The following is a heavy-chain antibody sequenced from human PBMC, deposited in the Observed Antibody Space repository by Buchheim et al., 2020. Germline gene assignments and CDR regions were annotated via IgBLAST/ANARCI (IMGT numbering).Heavy chain of an antibody. J-gene: IGHJ6*02. CDR3: ARDRGCSSTSCYTWAYYYYGMDV. V-gene: IGHV1-2*04. CDR2: INPNSGGT. CDR1: GYTFTGYY. D-gene: IGHD2-2*02. Sequence: QVQLVQSGAEVKKPGASVKVSCKASGYTFTGYYMHWVRQAPGQGLEWMGWINPNSGGTNYAQKFQGWVTMTRDTSISTAYMELSRLRSDDTAVYYCARDRGCSSTSCYTWAYYYYGMDVWGQGTT.